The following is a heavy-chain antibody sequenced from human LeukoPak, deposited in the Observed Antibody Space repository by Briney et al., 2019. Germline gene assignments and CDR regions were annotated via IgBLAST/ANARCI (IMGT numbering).Heavy chain of an antibody. J-gene: IGHJ5*02. CDR3: AREYYGRALDP. CDR2: INSNSGGT. CDR1: GYTFTDYY. V-gene: IGHV1-2*02. D-gene: IGHD2-21*01. Sequence: ASVKVSCKASGYTFTDYYIHWVRQAPGQRLEWMGWINSNSGGTNYAQKFQGRVTMTRDTSISTAYIELSRLRSDDTAVYYCAREYYGRALDPWGQGTLVTVSS.